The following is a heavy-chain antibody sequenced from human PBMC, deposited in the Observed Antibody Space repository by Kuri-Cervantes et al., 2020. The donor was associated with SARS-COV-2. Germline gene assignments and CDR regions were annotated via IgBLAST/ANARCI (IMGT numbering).Heavy chain of an antibody. CDR1: AFPFCSYA. CDR2: ISSNVGST. D-gene: IGHD3-3*01. Sequence: GRSLTLSCSASAFPFCSYAMHWVRQAPGRGLEYVSAISSNVGSTYYADSVKGRFTISTDNSKNTLYLQMSILRAEDTAVYYCVKVTTYYDFWSGYSYGMDVWGQGTTVTVSS. V-gene: IGHV3-64D*08. J-gene: IGHJ6*02. CDR3: VKVTTYYDFWSGYSYGMDV.